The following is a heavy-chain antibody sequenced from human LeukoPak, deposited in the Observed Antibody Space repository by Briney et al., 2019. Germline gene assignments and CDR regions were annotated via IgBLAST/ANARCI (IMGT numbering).Heavy chain of an antibody. CDR3: ARGPYDFWSGYYGMDV. CDR1: GGSFSGYY. D-gene: IGHD3-3*01. V-gene: IGHV4-34*01. Sequence: PSETLSLTCAVYGGSFSGYYWSWIRQPPGKGLEWIGEINHSGSTNYNPSLKSRVTISVDTPKNQFSLKLSSVTAADTAVYYCARGPYDFWSGYYGMDVWGQGTTVTVSS. J-gene: IGHJ6*02. CDR2: INHSGST.